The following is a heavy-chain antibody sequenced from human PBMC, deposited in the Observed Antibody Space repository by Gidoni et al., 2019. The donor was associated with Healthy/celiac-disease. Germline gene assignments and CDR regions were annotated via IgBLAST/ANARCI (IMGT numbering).Heavy chain of an antibody. V-gene: IGHV3-15*01. J-gene: IGHJ4*02. CDR1: VFPFSHAW. Sequence: EVQLVEAGGGLVKPGGSLRLSGAASVFPFSHAWMSWLRTAPGKGLEWVGRIKSKTDGGTTDYAAPVKGRFTISRDDSKNTLYLQVNSLKTEDTAVYYCTTDIIFREVTMVRGDTYPTDYWGQGTLVTVSS. D-gene: IGHD3-10*01. CDR3: TTDIIFREVTMVRGDTYPTDY. CDR2: IKSKTDGGTT.